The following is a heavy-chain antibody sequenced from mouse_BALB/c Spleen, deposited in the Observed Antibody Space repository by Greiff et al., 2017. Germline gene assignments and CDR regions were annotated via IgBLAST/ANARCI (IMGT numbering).Heavy chain of an antibody. CDR1: GFTFSSFG. Sequence: EVKLVESGGGLVQPGGSRKLSCAASGFTFSSFGMHWVRQAPEKGLEWVAYISSGSSTIYYADTVKGRFTISRDNPKNTLFLQMTSLRSEDTAMYYCATSRLRGFAYWGQGTLVTVSA. J-gene: IGHJ3*01. CDR2: ISSGSSTI. V-gene: IGHV5-17*02. CDR3: ATSRLRGFAY. D-gene: IGHD1-2*01.